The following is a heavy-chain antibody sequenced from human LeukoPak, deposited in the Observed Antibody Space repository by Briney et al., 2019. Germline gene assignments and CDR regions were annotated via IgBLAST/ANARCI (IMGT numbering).Heavy chain of an antibody. Sequence: GGSLRLPCAASGFTFSNAWMSWVRQAPGKGLEWVGRINGKTDGGKRDYAPPVNGRFAISRDDSKNTLYLQMNSLKTDDTAVYYLTTGAGGLYFGDFGGWIDWGQGTLVTVSS. CDR1: GFTFSNAW. CDR3: TTGAGGLYFGDFGGWID. CDR2: INGKTDGGKR. J-gene: IGHJ4*02. V-gene: IGHV3-15*05. D-gene: IGHD4-17*01.